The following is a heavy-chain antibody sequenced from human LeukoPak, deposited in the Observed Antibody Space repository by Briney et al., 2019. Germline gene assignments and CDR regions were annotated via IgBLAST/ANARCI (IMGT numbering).Heavy chain of an antibody. J-gene: IGHJ4*02. Sequence: GGSLRLSCQAFGFTFTDYAMSWVRQAPGKGLEWVSSINNGAGGTFFADAVRGRFTFSRDDSRSMVYLQMNSLRAEDTAVYYCTRSGLATCHYWGRGTLVTVSS. CDR3: TRSGLATCHY. CDR1: GFTFTDYA. CDR2: INNGAGGT. V-gene: IGHV3-23*01. D-gene: IGHD3-10*01.